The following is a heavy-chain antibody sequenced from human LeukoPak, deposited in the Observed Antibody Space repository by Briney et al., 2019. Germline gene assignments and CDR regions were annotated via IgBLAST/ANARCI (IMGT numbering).Heavy chain of an antibody. D-gene: IGHD4-17*01. CDR1: GFTFNNYA. J-gene: IGHJ4*02. CDR2: ISGGGETT. Sequence: GGSLRLSCAASGFTFNNYAMNWVRQAPGKGLEWVSSISGGGETTYYADSAKGRFTTSRDNSQNTLYLQMNSLRAEDAAVYYCARDYADYVGYFFFDYWGQGTLVTVSS. V-gene: IGHV3-23*01. CDR3: ARDYADYVGYFFFDY.